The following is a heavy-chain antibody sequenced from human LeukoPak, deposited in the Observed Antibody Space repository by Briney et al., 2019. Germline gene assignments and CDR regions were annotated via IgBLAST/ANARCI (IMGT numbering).Heavy chain of an antibody. D-gene: IGHD6-13*01. J-gene: IGHJ6*02. CDR3: AKSSWQRRDYYYGMDV. CDR1: GFTFRNYW. CDR2: IKGDGTHT. Sequence: GGSLRLSCAASGFTFRNYWMHWVRQAPGKGLVWVSRIKGDGTHTIYADSVKGRFTISRDNSKNTLYLQMNSLRAEDTAVYYCAKSSWQRRDYYYGMDVWGQGTTVTVSS. V-gene: IGHV3-74*01.